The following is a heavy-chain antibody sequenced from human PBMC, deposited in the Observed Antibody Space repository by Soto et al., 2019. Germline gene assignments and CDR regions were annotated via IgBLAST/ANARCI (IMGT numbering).Heavy chain of an antibody. Sequence: RSQTLSLTCAISGDSVSSNSAAWNWIRQSPSRGLEWLGRTYYRSKWYNDYAVSVKSRITINPDTSKNQFSLQLNSVTPEDTAVYYCARSITIFGVVHSGFDYWGQGTLVTVSS. CDR1: GDSVSSNSAA. CDR3: ARSITIFGVVHSGFDY. J-gene: IGHJ4*02. V-gene: IGHV6-1*01. CDR2: TYYRSKWYN. D-gene: IGHD3-3*01.